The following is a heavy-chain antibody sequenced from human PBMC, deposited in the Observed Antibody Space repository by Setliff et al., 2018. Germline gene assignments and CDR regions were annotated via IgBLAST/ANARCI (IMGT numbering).Heavy chain of an antibody. D-gene: IGHD2-15*01. CDR1: GYTFTGYY. V-gene: IGHV1-24*01. J-gene: IGHJ6*02. Sequence: ASVKVSCKASGYTFTGYYMHWVRQAPGQGLEWMGGFDPEDGETIYAQKFQGRVTMTKDTSTDTAYMELSSLRSEDTAVYYCARDLRDVVVVPSTTGYYHGMDVWGQGTTVTVSS. CDR3: ARDLRDVVVVPSTTGYYHGMDV. CDR2: FDPEDGET.